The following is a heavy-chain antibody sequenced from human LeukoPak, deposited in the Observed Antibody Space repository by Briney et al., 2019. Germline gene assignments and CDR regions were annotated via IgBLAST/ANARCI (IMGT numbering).Heavy chain of an antibody. V-gene: IGHV4-34*01. CDR1: GGSFSGYY. CDR3: AGGPGYGDCGL. J-gene: IGHJ4*02. CDR2: INHSGST. D-gene: IGHD4-17*01. Sequence: SETLSLTCAVYGGSFSGYYWSWIRQPPGKGLEWIGEINHSGSTNYNPSLKSRVTISVDTSKNQFSLKLSSVTAADTAVYYCAGGPGYGDCGLWGQGTLVTVSS.